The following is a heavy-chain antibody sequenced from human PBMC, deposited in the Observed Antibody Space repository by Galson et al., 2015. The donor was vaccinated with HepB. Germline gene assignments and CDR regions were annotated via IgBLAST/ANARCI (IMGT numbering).Heavy chain of an antibody. D-gene: IGHD6-25*01. CDR3: AKGGWRAAAHFDY. Sequence: SLRLSCAASGFTFSSYGMHWVRQAPGKGLEWVAVISYDGSNKYYADSVKGRFTISRDNSKNTLYLQMNSLRAEDTAVYYCAKGGWRAAAHFDYWGQGTLVAVSS. CDR1: GFTFSSYG. CDR2: ISYDGSNK. J-gene: IGHJ4*02. V-gene: IGHV3-30*18.